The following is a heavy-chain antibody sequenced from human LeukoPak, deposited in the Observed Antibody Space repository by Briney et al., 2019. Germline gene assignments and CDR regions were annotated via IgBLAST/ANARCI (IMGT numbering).Heavy chain of an antibody. CDR3: AKGLQQWLVGMAFDY. V-gene: IGHV3-9*01. Sequence: GRSLRLSCAASGFTFDDYAMHWVRQAPGKGLEWVSGISWNSGSIGYADSVKGRSTISRDNAKNSLYLQMNSLRAEDTALYYCAKGLQQWLVGMAFDYWGQGTLVTVSS. CDR1: GFTFDDYA. J-gene: IGHJ4*02. D-gene: IGHD6-19*01. CDR2: ISWNSGSI.